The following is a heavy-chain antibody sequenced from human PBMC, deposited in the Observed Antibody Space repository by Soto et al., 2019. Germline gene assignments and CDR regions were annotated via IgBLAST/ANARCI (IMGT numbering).Heavy chain of an antibody. J-gene: IGHJ5*02. CDR3: ARDRGPSSGYYPYWFDP. CDR2: IIPIFGTA. Sequence: QVQLVQSGAEVKKPGSSVKVSCKASGGTFSSYAISWVRQAPGQGREWMGEIIPIFGTANYAQKFQGRVTITADVSTRTAYMELSSLRSEDTAVYYCARDRGPSSGYYPYWFDPWGQGTLVTVSS. CDR1: GGTFSSYA. D-gene: IGHD3-22*01. V-gene: IGHV1-69*12.